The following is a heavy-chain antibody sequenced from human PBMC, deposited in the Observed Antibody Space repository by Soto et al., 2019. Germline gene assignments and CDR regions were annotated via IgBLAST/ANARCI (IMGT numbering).Heavy chain of an antibody. Sequence: SVKVSFKASRVAFSKFIVTWVRQAPGLGLEWVGGIIPIFGTANYAQKFQGRVTITADESTSTSYMEVNNLRSEDTAVYYCAKVRYSSPMGYYYGMDVWGQGTTVTVS. CDR3: AKVRYSSPMGYYYGMDV. V-gene: IGHV1-69*13. CDR2: IIPIFGTA. CDR1: RVAFSKFI. J-gene: IGHJ6*02. D-gene: IGHD6-19*01.